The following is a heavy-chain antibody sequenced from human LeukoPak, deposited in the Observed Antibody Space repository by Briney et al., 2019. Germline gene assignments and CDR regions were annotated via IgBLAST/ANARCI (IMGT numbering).Heavy chain of an antibody. CDR3: ASAYCGGDCYLNDAFDI. J-gene: IGHJ3*02. CDR1: GYSFTSYW. CDR2: IYPGDSDT. Sequence: GEPLRISCKGSGYSFTSYWIGWVRQMPGKGLEWMGIIYPGDSDTRYSPSFQGQVAISAGKSISTAYLQWSSLKASDTAMYYCASAYCGGDCYLNDAFDIWGQGTMVTVSS. D-gene: IGHD2-21*02. V-gene: IGHV5-51*01.